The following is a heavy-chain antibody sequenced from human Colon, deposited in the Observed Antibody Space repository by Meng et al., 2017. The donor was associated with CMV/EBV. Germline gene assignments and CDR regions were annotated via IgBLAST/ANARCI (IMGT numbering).Heavy chain of an antibody. Sequence: GGSLRLSCAASGFNFTNAWMSWVRQSPGKGLEWVGRIKSKVDGGTTHYAAPAKRRFTISRDDLKDILYLHLNNLKTEDTAVYFCTTDPDYDILTGFYRTGYYFDNWGQGTLVTVSS. CDR1: GFNFTNAW. CDR3: TTDPDYDILTGFYRTGYYFDN. V-gene: IGHV3-15*01. D-gene: IGHD3-9*01. CDR2: IKSKVDGGTT. J-gene: IGHJ4*02.